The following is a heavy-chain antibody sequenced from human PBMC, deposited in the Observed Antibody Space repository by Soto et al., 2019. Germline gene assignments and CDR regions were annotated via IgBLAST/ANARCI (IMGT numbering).Heavy chain of an antibody. V-gene: IGHV3-74*01. CDR3: TSDTFGLRDT. CDR1: GFPFSHYW. J-gene: IGHJ5*02. D-gene: IGHD3-16*01. Sequence: GGSLRLSCAASGFPFSHYWMHWVRQTPGKGLVWVSRINPAGTITNYADSVEGRFTISRDNADSALFLQMNSLSAEDTAIYYCTSDTFGLRDTWGQGTLVTV. CDR2: INPAGTIT.